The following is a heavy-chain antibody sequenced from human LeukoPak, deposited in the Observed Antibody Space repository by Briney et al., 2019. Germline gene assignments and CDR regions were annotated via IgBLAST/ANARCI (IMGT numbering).Heavy chain of an antibody. Sequence: SETLSLTCTVSGGSISSYYWSWIRQPPGKGLEWIGYIYYSGSTNYNPSLKSRVTMSVDTSKNQFSLKLSSVTAADTAVYYCARAKGGYSGYDHTQYYYYMDVWGKGTTVTISS. CDR1: GGSISSYY. CDR3: ARAKGGYSGYDHTQYYYYMDV. CDR2: IYYSGST. D-gene: IGHD5-12*01. J-gene: IGHJ6*03. V-gene: IGHV4-59*12.